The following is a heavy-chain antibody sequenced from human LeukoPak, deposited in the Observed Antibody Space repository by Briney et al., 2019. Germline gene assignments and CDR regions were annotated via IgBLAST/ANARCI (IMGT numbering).Heavy chain of an antibody. CDR1: GGSISSGSYY. V-gene: IGHV4-61*02. D-gene: IGHD1-26*01. J-gene: IGHJ4*02. CDR2: IYTSGST. CDR3: ARVTGIVGANYYFDY. Sequence: PSQTLSLTCTVSGGSISSGSYYWSWIRRPAGKGLEWIGRIYTSGSTNYNPSLKSRVTISVDTSKNQFSLKLSSVTAADTAVYYCARVTGIVGANYYFDYWGQGTLVTVSS.